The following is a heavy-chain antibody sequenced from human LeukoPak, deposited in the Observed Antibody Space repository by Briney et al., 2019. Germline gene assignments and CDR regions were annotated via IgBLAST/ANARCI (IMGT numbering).Heavy chain of an antibody. Sequence: SETLSLTCTVSGGSISSGSYYWSWIRQPAGKGLEWIGRIYTSGSTNYNPSLKSRVTMSVDTSKNQFSLKLSSVTAADTAVYYCAREGRVLWFGDRPFDYWGQGTLVTVSS. J-gene: IGHJ4*02. D-gene: IGHD3-10*01. CDR1: GGSISSGSYY. CDR2: IYTSGST. V-gene: IGHV4-61*02. CDR3: AREGRVLWFGDRPFDY.